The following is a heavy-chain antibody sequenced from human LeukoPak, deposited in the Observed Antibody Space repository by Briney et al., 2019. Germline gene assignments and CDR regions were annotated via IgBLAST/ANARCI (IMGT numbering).Heavy chain of an antibody. J-gene: IGHJ6*03. V-gene: IGHV1-18*01. CDR2: ISTYNGNT. CDR3: ARRGGKNYGDYVLYYYYMDV. CDR1: GYTFTSYG. D-gene: IGHD4-17*01. Sequence: ASVTVSCKASGYTFTSYGISWVRQAPGQGLEWMGWISTYNGNTNYAQNLQGRVTTTTDTSTSTAYMELRSLRSDDTAVYYCARRGGKNYGDYVLYYYYMDVWGKGTTVTVSS.